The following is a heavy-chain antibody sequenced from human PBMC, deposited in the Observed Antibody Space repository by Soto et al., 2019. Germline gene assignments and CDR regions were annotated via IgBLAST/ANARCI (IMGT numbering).Heavy chain of an antibody. CDR1: GFTFSSYA. V-gene: IGHV3-30-3*01. Sequence: GGSLRLSCAASGFTFSSYAMHWVRQAPGKGLEWVAVISYDGSNKYYADSVKGRFTISRDNSKNTLYLQMNSLRAEDTAVYYCAGGEDTAIFVYWGQGTLVTVSS. D-gene: IGHD5-18*01. J-gene: IGHJ4*02. CDR2: ISYDGSNK. CDR3: AGGEDTAIFVY.